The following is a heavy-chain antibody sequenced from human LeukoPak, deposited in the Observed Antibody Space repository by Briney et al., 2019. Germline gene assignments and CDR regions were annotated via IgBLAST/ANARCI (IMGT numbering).Heavy chain of an antibody. CDR3: AKEIYGDPTGGRFQH. Sequence: GGSLRLSCAASGFTFSNYAMNWVRQAPGKGLEWFSVISGSGGSTYYADSVEGRFTVSRDNSKNTLYLQMNSLRAEDTAVFYCAKEIYGDPTGGRFQHWGQGTLVTVSS. J-gene: IGHJ1*01. CDR2: ISGSGGST. CDR1: GFTFSNYA. D-gene: IGHD4-17*01. V-gene: IGHV3-23*01.